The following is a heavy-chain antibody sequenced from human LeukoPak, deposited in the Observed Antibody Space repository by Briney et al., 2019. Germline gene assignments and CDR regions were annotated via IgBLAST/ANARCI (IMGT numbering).Heavy chain of an antibody. D-gene: IGHD5-24*01. Sequence: GGSLRLSCEGSAFIFSGHWMNWVRQTPGKGLEWVASIKEDGSERQYVDSVKGRFSISRDNTKGSLFLQLNSLRAEDTAVYYCARVGDGYTRGYFDYWGQGTLVTVSS. CDR3: ARVGDGYTRGYFDY. CDR2: IKEDGSER. CDR1: AFIFSGHW. V-gene: IGHV3-7*03. J-gene: IGHJ4*02.